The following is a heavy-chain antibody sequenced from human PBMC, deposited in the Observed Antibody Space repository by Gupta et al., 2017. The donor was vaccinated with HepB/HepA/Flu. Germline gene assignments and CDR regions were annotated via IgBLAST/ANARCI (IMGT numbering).Heavy chain of an antibody. Sequence: LQLQESGPGLVKPSEPLSLTCTVSGASIIRRRHFWVWIRQPPGKGLEWFGNVFHTGSTHEIPSLKSRLTMSVDTAKAQVSLTPRSTTDADTAVYFCADLGVKNRPPKCYGVDVWGQGTLVSVSS. CDR3: ADLGVKNRPPKCYGVDV. V-gene: IGHV4-39*01. J-gene: IGHJ4*02. CDR1: GASIIRRRHF. CDR2: VFHTGST. D-gene: IGHD4-17*01.